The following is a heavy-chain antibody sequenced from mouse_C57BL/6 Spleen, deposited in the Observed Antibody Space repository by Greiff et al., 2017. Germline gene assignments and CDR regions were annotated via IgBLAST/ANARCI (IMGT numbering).Heavy chain of an antibody. D-gene: IGHD2-2*01. J-gene: IGHJ2*01. CDR2: IWSGGST. CDR1: GFSLTSYG. Sequence: VQLQQSGPGLVQPSQSLSITCTVSGFSLTSYGVHWVRQSPGKGLEWLGVIWSGGSTDYNAAVISRLSISKDNSKCQVFFKMNNLQADATAIYYCARNYGYDEGFDYWGQGTTLTVSS. CDR3: ARNYGYDEGFDY. V-gene: IGHV2-2*01.